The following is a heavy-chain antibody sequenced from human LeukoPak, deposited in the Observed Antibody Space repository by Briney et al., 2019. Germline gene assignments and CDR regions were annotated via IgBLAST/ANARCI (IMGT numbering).Heavy chain of an antibody. CDR2: IYYGGST. D-gene: IGHD1-14*01. Sequence: PSETLSLTCTVSGGSISGSSYYWGWIRQPPGKGLEWIGSIYYGGSTYYNPSLKSRVTISVDTSKNQFSLKLSSVTAADTAVYYCARFWYKSRYYYGMDVWGQGTTVTASS. J-gene: IGHJ6*02. CDR3: ARFWYKSRYYYGMDV. CDR1: GGSISGSSYY. V-gene: IGHV4-39*07.